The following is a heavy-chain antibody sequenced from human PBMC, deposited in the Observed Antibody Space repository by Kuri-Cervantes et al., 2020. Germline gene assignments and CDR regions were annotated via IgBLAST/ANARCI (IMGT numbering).Heavy chain of an antibody. V-gene: IGHV3-53*01. CDR2: IYSGGST. D-gene: IGHD1-26*01. Sequence: SCAAAGFTVSSNYMSWVRQAPGKGLEWVSVIYSGGSTYYADSVKGRFTISRDNSKNTLYLQMNSLRAEDTAVYYCARDPPLVGGSDYWGQGTLVTVSS. CDR3: ARDPPLVGGSDY. J-gene: IGHJ4*02. CDR1: GFTVSSNY.